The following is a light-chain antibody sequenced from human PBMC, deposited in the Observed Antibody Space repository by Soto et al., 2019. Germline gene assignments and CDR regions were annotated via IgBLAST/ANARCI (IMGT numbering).Light chain of an antibody. V-gene: IGKV1-39*01. CDR2: ATS. CDR1: QSISDY. J-gene: IGKJ2*01. Sequence: DVQMTQSPSSLSASVGDRVTITCRASQSISDYLNWYQQKPGKAPKLLIYATSNLQSGVPSRFSGSGSGTDFTLTITNLQREDFATYYCQQSHSTPRTFGQGTKVEIK. CDR3: QQSHSTPRT.